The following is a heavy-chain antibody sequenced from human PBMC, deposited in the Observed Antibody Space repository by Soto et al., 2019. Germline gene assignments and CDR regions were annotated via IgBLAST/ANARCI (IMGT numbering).Heavy chain of an antibody. CDR1: GYTFTSYD. D-gene: IGHD5-18*01. Sequence: QVQLVQSGAEVKKPGASVKVSCKASGYTFTSYDINWVQQATGQGLEWMGWMNPNSGNTGYAQKFQGRVTMTRNTSISTAYMELSSLRSEDTAVYYCARGRWFGGYSYREPRYGMDVWGQGTTVTVSS. J-gene: IGHJ6*02. CDR3: ARGRWFGGYSYREPRYGMDV. CDR2: MNPNSGNT. V-gene: IGHV1-8*01.